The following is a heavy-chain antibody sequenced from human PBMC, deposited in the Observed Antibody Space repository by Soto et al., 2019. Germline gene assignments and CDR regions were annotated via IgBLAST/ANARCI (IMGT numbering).Heavy chain of an antibody. CDR1: GGSISSYF. J-gene: IGHJ5*02. V-gene: IGHV4-59*01. D-gene: IGHD3-22*01. CDR2: IYYSGST. Sequence: PSETLYLTCTASGGSISSYFWSWIRQPQGKGLEWIGYIYYSGSTNYNPSLKSRVTISVDTSKNQFSLKLSSVTAADTAVYYCARVGYYDSSGYYPDTWFDPWGQGTLVTVSS. CDR3: ARVGYYDSSGYYPDTWFDP.